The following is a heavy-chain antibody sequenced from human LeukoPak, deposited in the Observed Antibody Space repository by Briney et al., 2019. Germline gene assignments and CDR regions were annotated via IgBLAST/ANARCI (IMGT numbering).Heavy chain of an antibody. Sequence: SETLSLTCTVSGGSISSYYWSWIRQPPGKGLERIGYIYYSGSTNYNPSLKSRVTISVDTSKNQFSLKLSSVTAADTAVYYCARPSTKYSSSSGYFQHWGQGTLVTVSS. V-gene: IGHV4-59*08. CDR3: ARPSTKYSSSSGYFQH. CDR2: IYYSGST. J-gene: IGHJ1*01. D-gene: IGHD6-6*01. CDR1: GGSISSYY.